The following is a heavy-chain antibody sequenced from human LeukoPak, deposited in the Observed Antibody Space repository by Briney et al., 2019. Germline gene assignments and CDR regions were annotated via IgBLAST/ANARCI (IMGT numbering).Heavy chain of an antibody. D-gene: IGHD6-19*01. CDR1: GFSLTSYA. CDR2: ISYDGSNK. Sequence: GGSLTLSCAASGFSLTSYAMHWVRQAAGKGRAWVAGISYDGSNKWDADSVKGRFTISRDNSKNTLYLQMNSLRADDTAVYYCARDMYRQWLTQGGFFQHWGQGTLVTVSS. V-gene: IGHV3-30*04. CDR3: ARDMYRQWLTQGGFFQH. J-gene: IGHJ1*01.